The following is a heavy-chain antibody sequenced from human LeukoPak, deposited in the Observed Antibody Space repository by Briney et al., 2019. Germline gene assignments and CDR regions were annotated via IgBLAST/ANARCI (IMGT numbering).Heavy chain of an antibody. CDR1: GFTFSSYN. CDR3: ARGVGFSSGWYSYY. V-gene: IGHV3-21*01. J-gene: IGHJ4*02. CDR2: ISTSSIYI. D-gene: IGHD6-19*01. Sequence: PGGSLRLSCAASGFTFSSYNMNWVRQAPGKGLEWVSSISTSSIYIYYADSVKGRFTISRVNAKHSMYLQMNSLRAEDTAVYYCARGVGFSSGWYSYYWGQGTLVTVSS.